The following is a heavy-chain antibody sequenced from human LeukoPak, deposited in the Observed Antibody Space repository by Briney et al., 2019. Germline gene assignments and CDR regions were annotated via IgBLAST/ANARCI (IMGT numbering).Heavy chain of an antibody. V-gene: IGHV4-38-2*02. Sequence: SETLSLTCTVSGYSISSGYHWGWIRQPPGKGLEWIGEINHSGSTNYNPSLKSRVTISVDTSKNQFSLKLSSVTAADTAVYYCARGSGGSGSYRNWGQGTLVTVSS. CDR2: INHSGST. J-gene: IGHJ4*02. CDR1: GYSISSGYH. CDR3: ARGSGGSGSYRN. D-gene: IGHD3-10*01.